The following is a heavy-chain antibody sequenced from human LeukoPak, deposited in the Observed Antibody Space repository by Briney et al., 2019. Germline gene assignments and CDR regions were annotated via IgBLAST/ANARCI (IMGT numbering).Heavy chain of an antibody. CDR2: IIPIFGTA. J-gene: IGHJ5*02. D-gene: IGHD2-2*02. V-gene: IGHV1-69*13. Sequence: SVKVSCKASGGTFSSYAISWVRQAPGQGLEWMGGIIPIFGTANYAQKFQGRVTITADESTSTAYMELSSLRYEDTAVYYCASKLLYGNWFDPWGQGTLVTVSS. CDR1: GGTFSSYA. CDR3: ASKLLYGNWFDP.